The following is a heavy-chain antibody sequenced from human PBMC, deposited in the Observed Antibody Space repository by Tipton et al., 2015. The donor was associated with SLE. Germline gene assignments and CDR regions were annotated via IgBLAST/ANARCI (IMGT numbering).Heavy chain of an antibody. CDR3: ARHAGDYAYFDS. J-gene: IGHJ4*02. CDR2: IYDTGST. D-gene: IGHD4-17*01. V-gene: IGHV4-59*08. Sequence: TLSLTCTVSGVSISTFYWSWIRQPPGKGLEWIGYIYDTGSTSYNPSLKSRVTISEDTSKQQFSLKLSSLTAADTAVYYCARHAGDYAYFDSWGQGTLVTVSS. CDR1: GVSISTFY.